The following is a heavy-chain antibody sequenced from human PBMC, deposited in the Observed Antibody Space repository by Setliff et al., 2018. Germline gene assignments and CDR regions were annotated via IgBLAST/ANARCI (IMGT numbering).Heavy chain of an antibody. Sequence: PGGSLRLSCAASGFTFDDYVMTWVRQAPGKGLEWVANIKRDESQRSYVDSVKGRFTISRDNVKKMLYLQKDSLRTEDTAVYYCTREHTPWVGASHHDCWGQGTQVTVSS. CDR2: IKRDESQR. CDR1: GFTFDDYV. CDR3: TREHTPWVGASHHDC. D-gene: IGHD1-26*01. V-gene: IGHV3-7*01. J-gene: IGHJ4*02.